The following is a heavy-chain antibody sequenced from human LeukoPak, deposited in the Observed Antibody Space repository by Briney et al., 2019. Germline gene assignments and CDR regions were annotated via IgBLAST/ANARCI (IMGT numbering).Heavy chain of an antibody. Sequence: PSETLSLTCAVYGGSFSVYYWSWIRQPPGGGLEWMGEINHSVSTNYNPSLKSRVTISGDTFKKQFSLNISSVTAADTAVFYCVRGSGSYYSFAYWGQATLVTVSA. CDR1: GGSFSVYY. J-gene: IGHJ4*02. CDR3: VRGSGSYYSFAY. D-gene: IGHD1-26*01. CDR2: INHSVST. V-gene: IGHV4-34*01.